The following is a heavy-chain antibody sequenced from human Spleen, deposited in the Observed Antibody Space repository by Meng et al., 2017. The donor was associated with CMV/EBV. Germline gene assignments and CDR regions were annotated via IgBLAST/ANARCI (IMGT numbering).Heavy chain of an antibody. D-gene: IGHD3-16*01. CDR1: GFTFSSYA. V-gene: IGHV3-64*02. J-gene: IGHJ6*02. CDR2: IDNNGGST. Sequence: GGSLRLSCAASGFTFSSYAMHWVRQAPGKGLEYVSAIDNNGGSTDYADSVKGRFTISRDNSKNTLYLQMDSLRTEDMAVYYCARDAYTMAWGYYGLGVWGQGTTVTVSS. CDR3: ARDAYTMAWGYYGLGV.